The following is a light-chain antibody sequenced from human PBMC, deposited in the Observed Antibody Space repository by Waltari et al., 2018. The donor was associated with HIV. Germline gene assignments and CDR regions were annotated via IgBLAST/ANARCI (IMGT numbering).Light chain of an antibody. CDR2: RNN. CDR1: SSNIGNYY. V-gene: IGLV1-47*01. CDR3: ATWDDSLSGVV. J-gene: IGLJ2*01. Sequence: QSVLTQPPSASATPGQRVTISCSGSSSNIGNYYVYWYQQLPGATPKVRIFRNNRRPAGVPDRFSGSKSGTSASLAIGGLRSEDEADYYCATWDDSLSGVVFGGGTKLTVL.